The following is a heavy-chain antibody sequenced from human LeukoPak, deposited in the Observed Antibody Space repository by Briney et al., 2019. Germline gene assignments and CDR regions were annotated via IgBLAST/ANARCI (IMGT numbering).Heavy chain of an antibody. D-gene: IGHD2-2*01. J-gene: IGHJ4*02. V-gene: IGHV1-18*01. CDR2: ISGYNGNT. CDR1: GYTFTGNG. Sequence: GASVKVSCKASGYTFTGNGITWVRQAPGQGLEWMGWISGYNGNTVYAQMFQGRVTMTTDTSTSTAYMEPRSLRSDDTAVYYCARSGYCSGTSCYAEGLDYWGQGTLVTVSS. CDR3: ARSGYCSGTSCYAEGLDY.